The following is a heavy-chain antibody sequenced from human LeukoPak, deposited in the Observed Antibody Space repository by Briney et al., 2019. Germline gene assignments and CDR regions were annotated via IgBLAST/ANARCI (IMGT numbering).Heavy chain of an antibody. D-gene: IGHD3-16*02. V-gene: IGHV4-59*01. CDR1: GGSISSYY. J-gene: IGHJ3*02. CDR2: IYYSGSN. CDR3: ASNYYDYVWGSYRRGAFDI. Sequence: SETLSLTCTVSGGSISSYYWSWIRQPPGKGLEWIGYIYYSGSNNYNPSLKSRVTISVDTSKNQFSLKLSSVPAADTAVYYCASNYYDYVWGSYRRGAFDIWGQGTMVTVSS.